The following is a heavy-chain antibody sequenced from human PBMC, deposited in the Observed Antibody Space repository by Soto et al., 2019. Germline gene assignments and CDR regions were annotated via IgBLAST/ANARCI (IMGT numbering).Heavy chain of an antibody. CDR3: ARQGYIAVAGKLSALDI. CDR1: GGSISSSSYY. CDR2: IYYSGST. V-gene: IGHV4-39*01. D-gene: IGHD6-19*01. Sequence: SETLSLTCTVSGGSISSSSYYWGWIRQPPGKGLEWIGSIYYSGSTYYNPSLKSRVTISVDTSKNQFSLKLSSVTAADTAVYYCARQGYIAVAGKLSALDIWGQGTMVTVSS. J-gene: IGHJ3*02.